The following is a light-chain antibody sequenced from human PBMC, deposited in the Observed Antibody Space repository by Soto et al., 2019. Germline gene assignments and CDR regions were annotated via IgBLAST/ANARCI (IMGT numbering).Light chain of an antibody. CDR2: EVS. Sequence: QSALTQPASVSGSPGQSITISCTGTSSDVGGYYYVSWYQHHPGKAPKLMIYEVSYRPSGVSNRFSGSKSGNTASLTISGLQSEDEADYYCSSYTGTSIPYVFGTGTKVTVL. CDR3: SSYTGTSIPYV. CDR1: SSDVGGYYY. J-gene: IGLJ1*01. V-gene: IGLV2-14*01.